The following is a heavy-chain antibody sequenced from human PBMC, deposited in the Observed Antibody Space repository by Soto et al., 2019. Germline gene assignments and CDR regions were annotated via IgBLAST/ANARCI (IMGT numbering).Heavy chain of an antibody. Sequence: SETLPLTCTVSGGSIISSSYYWGLIRQPPGKGLEWIGSIYYSGSTYYNPSLKSRVTISVDTSKNQFSLKLSSVTAADTALYFCVSRGGSIPARHVAYSGRGTLDIVSS. CDR1: GGSIISSSYY. J-gene: IGHJ4*02. CDR2: IYYSGST. D-gene: IGHD6-6*01. CDR3: VSRGGSIPARHVAY. V-gene: IGHV4-39*01.